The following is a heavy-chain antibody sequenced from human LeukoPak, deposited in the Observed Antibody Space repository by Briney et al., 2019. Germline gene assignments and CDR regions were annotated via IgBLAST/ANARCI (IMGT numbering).Heavy chain of an antibody. CDR1: GGSISSYY. CDR2: IYYSGST. V-gene: IGHV4-59*08. Sequence: PSETLSLTCTVSGGSISSYYWSRIRQPPGKGLEWIGYIYYSGSTNYNPSLKSRVTISVDTSKNQFSLKLSSVTAADTAVYYCARTRYYYNSRSYGAPYYFDYWGQGTLVTVSS. D-gene: IGHD3-10*01. CDR3: ARTRYYYNSRSYGAPYYFDY. J-gene: IGHJ4*02.